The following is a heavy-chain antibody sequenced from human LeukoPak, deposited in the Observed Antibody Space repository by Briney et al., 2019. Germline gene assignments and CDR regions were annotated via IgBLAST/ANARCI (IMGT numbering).Heavy chain of an antibody. CDR2: ISGGGGST. J-gene: IGHJ4*02. CDR1: GFTFSSYA. V-gene: IGHV3-23*01. CDR3: AKDVGSGSFFDC. Sequence: GGSLRLSCAASGFTFSSYAMSWVRQAPGKGLEWVSAISGGGGSTYSADSVKGRFTISRDNSKNTLYLQMNSLRAEDTAVYYCAKDVGSGSFFDCWGQGTLVTVSS. D-gene: IGHD3-10*01.